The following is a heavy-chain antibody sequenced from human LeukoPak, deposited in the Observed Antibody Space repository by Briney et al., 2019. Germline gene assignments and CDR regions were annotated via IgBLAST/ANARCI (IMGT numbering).Heavy chain of an antibody. D-gene: IGHD5-12*01. CDR2: INHSGST. CDR3: ARGARTPSGYGSRTAGRANWFDP. V-gene: IGHV4-34*01. Sequence: SETLSLTCAVYGGSFSGYYWSWIRQPPGKGLEWIGEINHSGSTNYDPSLKSRVTISVDTSKNQFSLKLSSVTAADTAVYYCARGARTPSGYGSRTAGRANWFDPWGQGTLVTVSS. J-gene: IGHJ5*02. CDR1: GGSFSGYY.